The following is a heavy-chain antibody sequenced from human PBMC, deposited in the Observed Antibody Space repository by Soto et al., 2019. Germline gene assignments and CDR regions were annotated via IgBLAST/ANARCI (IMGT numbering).Heavy chain of an antibody. CDR3: AKDLVLRYFDWLPQYFDY. CDR1: GFTFSSYA. Sequence: EVQLLESGGGLVQPGGSLRLSCAASGFTFSSYAMSWVRQAPGKGLEWVSAISGSGGSTYYADSVKGRFTISRDNSKNTLYLQMYSLRAEDTAVYYCAKDLVLRYFDWLPQYFDYWGQGTLVTVSS. V-gene: IGHV3-23*01. CDR2: ISGSGGST. D-gene: IGHD3-9*01. J-gene: IGHJ4*02.